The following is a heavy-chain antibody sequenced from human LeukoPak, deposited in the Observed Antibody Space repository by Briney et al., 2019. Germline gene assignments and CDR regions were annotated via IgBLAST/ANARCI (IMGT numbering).Heavy chain of an antibody. Sequence: SQTLSLTCTASGGSISSGSYYWSWIRQPAGKGLEWIGRIYTSGSNNYNPSLKSRVTISVDTSKNQFSLKLSSVTAADTAVYYCARGVLYWGQGTLVTVSS. D-gene: IGHD4/OR15-4a*01. J-gene: IGHJ4*02. V-gene: IGHV4-61*02. CDR3: ARGVLY. CDR2: IYTSGSN. CDR1: GGSISSGSYY.